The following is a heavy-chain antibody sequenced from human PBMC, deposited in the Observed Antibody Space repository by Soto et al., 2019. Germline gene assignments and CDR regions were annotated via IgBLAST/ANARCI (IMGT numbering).Heavy chain of an antibody. D-gene: IGHD2-15*01. V-gene: IGHV1-3*01. Sequence: QVQLVQSGAEVKKPGASVKVSCKASGYTFTSYAMHWVRQAPGQRLEWMGWINAGNGNTKYSQKFQGRVTITRDTSASTAYMELSSLRSEDTAVYYCARGRCSGGSCPFDYWGQGTLVTVSS. J-gene: IGHJ4*02. CDR1: GYTFTSYA. CDR3: ARGRCSGGSCPFDY. CDR2: INAGNGNT.